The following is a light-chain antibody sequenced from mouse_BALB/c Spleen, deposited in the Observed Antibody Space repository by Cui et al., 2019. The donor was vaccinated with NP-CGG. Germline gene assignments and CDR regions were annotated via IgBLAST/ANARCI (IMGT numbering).Light chain of an antibody. J-gene: IGLJ1*01. Sequence: QAVVTQESALTTSPGETVTLTFRSSTGAVTTSTYANWVEEKPDHLFNGLIGGTNNRAPGVPARFSGSLIGDKAALTITGAQTEDEAIYFCALWYSNHWVFGGGTKLTVL. CDR1: TGAVTTSTY. CDR3: ALWYSNHWV. V-gene: IGLV1*01. CDR2: GTN.